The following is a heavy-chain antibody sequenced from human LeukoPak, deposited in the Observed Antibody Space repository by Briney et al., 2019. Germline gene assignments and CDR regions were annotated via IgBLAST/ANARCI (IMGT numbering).Heavy chain of an antibody. CDR2: IYYSGST. V-gene: IGHV4-59*01. CDR3: ARESVVPAATYYMDV. J-gene: IGHJ6*03. CDR1: GGSFSSYY. Sequence: SETLSLTCAVYGGSFSSYYWSWIRQPPGKGLEWIGYIYYSGSTNYNPSLKSRVTISVDTSKNQFSLKLSSVTAADTAVYYCARESVVPAATYYMDVWGKGTTVTVSS. D-gene: IGHD2-2*01.